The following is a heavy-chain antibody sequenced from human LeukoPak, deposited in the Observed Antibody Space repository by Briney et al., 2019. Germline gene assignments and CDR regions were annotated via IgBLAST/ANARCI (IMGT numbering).Heavy chain of an antibody. CDR1: GGSFSDYY. CDR2: IYYSGST. Sequence: SETLSLTCAVYGGSFSDYYWNWIRQPPGKGLEWVGSIYYSGSTYYNPSLRSRVTISVDTSKNQFSLRLGSVTAADTAVYYCARVQSRLSWFDPWGQGTLVTVSS. CDR3: ARVQSRLSWFDP. J-gene: IGHJ5*02. V-gene: IGHV4-34*01.